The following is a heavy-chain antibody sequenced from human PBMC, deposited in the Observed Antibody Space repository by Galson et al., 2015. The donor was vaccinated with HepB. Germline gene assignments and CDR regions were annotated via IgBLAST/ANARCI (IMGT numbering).Heavy chain of an antibody. V-gene: IGHV3-30*02. D-gene: IGHD3-10*01. CDR2: IRYDGSNK. CDR1: GFTFSSYG. Sequence: SLRLSCAASGFTFSSYGMHWVRQAPGKGLEWVAFIRYDGSNKYYADSVKGRFTISRDNSKNTLYLQMNSLRAEDTAVYYCAKDQWSEGFGEFIDPYYFDYWGQGTLVTVSS. J-gene: IGHJ4*02. CDR3: AKDQWSEGFGEFIDPYYFDY.